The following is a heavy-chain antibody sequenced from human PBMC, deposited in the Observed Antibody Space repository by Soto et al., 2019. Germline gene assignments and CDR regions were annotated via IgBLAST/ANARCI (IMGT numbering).Heavy chain of an antibody. Sequence: GGSLRLSCAASGFTFDDYAMHWVRQAPGKGLEWVSGISWNSGSIGYADSVKGRFTISRDNAKNSLYLQMNSLRAEDTALYYCAKDAKRVSVLWFGEQPYYMDVWGKGTTVTVSS. CDR2: ISWNSGSI. CDR1: GFTFDDYA. V-gene: IGHV3-9*01. J-gene: IGHJ6*03. CDR3: AKDAKRVSVLWFGEQPYYMDV. D-gene: IGHD3-10*01.